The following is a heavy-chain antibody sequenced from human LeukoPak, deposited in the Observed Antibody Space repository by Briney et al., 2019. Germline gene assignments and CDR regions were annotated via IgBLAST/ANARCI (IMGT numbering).Heavy chain of an antibody. J-gene: IGHJ6*04. CDR2: ISGSGGST. D-gene: IGHD3-10*02. V-gene: IGHV3-23*01. CDR3: AELGITMIGGV. CDR1: GFTFSSYG. Sequence: GGSLRLSCAASGFTFSSYGMSWVRQAPGKGLERVSAISGSGGSTYYADPVKGRFTISRDNSKNTQYLQMNSLRAEDTAVYYCAELGITMIGGVWGKGTTVTISS.